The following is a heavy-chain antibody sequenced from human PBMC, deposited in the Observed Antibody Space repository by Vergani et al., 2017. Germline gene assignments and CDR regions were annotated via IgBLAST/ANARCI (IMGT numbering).Heavy chain of an antibody. CDR3: ARGSVRGVMGFDY. V-gene: IGHV4-61*02. Sequence: QVQLQESGPGLVKPSQTLSLTCTVSGGSISSGSYYWSWIRQPAGKGLEWIGRIYTSGSTNYNPSLKSRVTISVDTSKNQFSLKLSSVTAADTAVYYCARGSVRGVMGFDYWGQGTLVTVSS. J-gene: IGHJ4*02. D-gene: IGHD3-10*01. CDR2: IYTSGST. CDR1: GGSISSGSYY.